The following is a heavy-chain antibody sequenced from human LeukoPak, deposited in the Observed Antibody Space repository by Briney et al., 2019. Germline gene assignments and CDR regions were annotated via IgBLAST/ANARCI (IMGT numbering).Heavy chain of an antibody. CDR3: ARGQWLEGD. CDR2: IRRRGQGGTT. CDR1: GFSFVDHA. D-gene: IGHD6-19*01. V-gene: IGHV3-49*04. Sequence: PGGSLRLSCTTSGFSFVDHAMSWVRQAPGKGLEWVGFIRRRGQGGTTLNAASVKGRFTISRDDSKSIAYLQMNSLKTEDTAVYYCARGQWLEGDWGRGTLVTVSS. J-gene: IGHJ4*02.